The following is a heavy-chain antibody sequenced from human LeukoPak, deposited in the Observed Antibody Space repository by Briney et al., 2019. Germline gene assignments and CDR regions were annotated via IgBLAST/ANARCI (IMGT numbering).Heavy chain of an antibody. CDR1: GYTFTSYG. D-gene: IGHD2-2*02. V-gene: IGHV1-18*01. CDR2: ISAYNGNT. J-gene: IGHJ4*02. CDR3: AREGYCSSTSCYTLFDY. Sequence: ASVKVSCKASGYTFTSYGISWVRQAPGQGLEWMGWISAYNGNTNYAQKLQGRVTMTRDTSTSTVYMELSSLRSEDTAVYYCAREGYCSSTSCYTLFDYWGQGTLVTVSS.